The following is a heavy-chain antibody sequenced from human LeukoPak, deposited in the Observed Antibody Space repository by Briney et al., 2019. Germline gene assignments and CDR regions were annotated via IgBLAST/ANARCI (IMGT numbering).Heavy chain of an antibody. V-gene: IGHV4-38-2*01. CDR3: ARRGRLGPSHAFDI. Sequence: SETLSLTCAVSGYSISSGYYWGWIRQPPGKGLEWIGSIYHNENTYYNPSLKSRVTISVDTSKNQFSLKLSSVTAADTAVYYCARRGRLGPSHAFDIWGQGTMVTVSS. CDR1: GYSISSGYY. D-gene: IGHD3-16*01. J-gene: IGHJ3*02. CDR2: IYHNENT.